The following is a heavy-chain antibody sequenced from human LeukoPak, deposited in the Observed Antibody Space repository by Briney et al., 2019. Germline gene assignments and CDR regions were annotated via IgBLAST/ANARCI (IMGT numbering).Heavy chain of an antibody. D-gene: IGHD3-16*02. Sequence: ASVKVSCKASGYTFTGYYMHWVRQAPGQGLEWMGWINPNSGGTNYAQKFQGRVTMTRNTSIITAYMELSRLRSDDTAVYYCARDLYRRDDYWGQGTLVTVSS. CDR1: GYTFTGYY. CDR3: ARDLYRRDDY. V-gene: IGHV1-2*02. J-gene: IGHJ4*02. CDR2: INPNSGGT.